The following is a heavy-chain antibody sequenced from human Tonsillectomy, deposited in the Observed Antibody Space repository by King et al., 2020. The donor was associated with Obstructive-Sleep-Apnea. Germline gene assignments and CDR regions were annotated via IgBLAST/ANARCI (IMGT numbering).Heavy chain of an antibody. CDR2: INPNSGRT. CDR3: ASQGTTGTANYSDF. D-gene: IGHD1-1*01. J-gene: IGHJ4*02. CDR1: GYTFTDLY. Sequence: VQLVESGPEMKKPGASVKVSCKASGYTFTDLYIHWVRQAPGQGLQWMGWINPNSGRTNYAQNFQGRVTMTRDTSISTGYMELRGLRFDDTAVYYCASQGTTGTANYSDFWGQGALVTVSS. V-gene: IGHV1-2*02.